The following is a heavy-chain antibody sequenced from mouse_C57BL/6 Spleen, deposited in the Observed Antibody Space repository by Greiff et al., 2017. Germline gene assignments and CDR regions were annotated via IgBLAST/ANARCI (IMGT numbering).Heavy chain of an antibody. Sequence: VQLQQSGPELVKPGASVKISCKASGYAFSSSWMNWVKQRPGKGLEWIGRMYPGDGDTNYNGKFKGKATLTADKSSSTAYMQLSSLTSEDSAVYFCARGDYDVAYWGQGTLVTVSA. D-gene: IGHD2-4*01. J-gene: IGHJ3*01. CDR3: ARGDYDVAY. V-gene: IGHV1-82*01. CDR2: MYPGDGDT. CDR1: GYAFSSSW.